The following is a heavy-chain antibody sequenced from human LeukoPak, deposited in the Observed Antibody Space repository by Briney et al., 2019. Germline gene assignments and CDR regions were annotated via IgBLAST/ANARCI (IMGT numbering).Heavy chain of an antibody. CDR3: AKGHSSSWYRSRFDP. CDR1: GFTFSSYA. V-gene: IGHV3-23*01. Sequence: GGSLRLSCAASGFTFSSYAMSWVRQAPGKGLEWVSAISGSGGSTYYADSVKGRFTISRDNSKNTLYLQMNSLRAEDTAVYYCAKGHSSSWYRSRFDPWGQGTLVTVSS. CDR2: ISGSGGST. D-gene: IGHD6-13*01. J-gene: IGHJ5*02.